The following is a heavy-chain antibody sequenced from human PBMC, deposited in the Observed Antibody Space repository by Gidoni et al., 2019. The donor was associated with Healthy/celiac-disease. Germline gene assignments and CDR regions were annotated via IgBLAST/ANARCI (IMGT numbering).Heavy chain of an antibody. J-gene: IGHJ4*02. V-gene: IGHV1-24*01. Sequence: QVQLGQSGAEAKKPGASVKVSCKVSGYTLTELSMHWVRQAPGKGLEWMGGFDPEDGETIYAQKFQGRVTMTEDTSTDTAYMELSSLSSEDTTVYYWATLPSDCGGDCYGIFDYWGQGTLVTVSS. CDR1: GYTLTELS. D-gene: IGHD2-21*02. CDR2: FDPEDGET. CDR3: ATLPSDCGGDCYGIFDY.